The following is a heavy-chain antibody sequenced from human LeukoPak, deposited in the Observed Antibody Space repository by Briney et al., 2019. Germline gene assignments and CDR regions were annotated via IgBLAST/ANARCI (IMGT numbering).Heavy chain of an antibody. CDR1: GYTFTTFG. CDR2: INTYNGNT. Sequence: ASVKFSCKASGYTFTTFGITWVRQAPGQGLEWMGWINTYNGNTNYAQNLQGRVTMTTDTSTRTAYMELRSLTSDDTAVYYCARLGSDCGGGNCYWGQGTLVTVSS. V-gene: IGHV1-18*01. D-gene: IGHD2-15*01. J-gene: IGHJ4*02. CDR3: ARLGSDCGGGNCY.